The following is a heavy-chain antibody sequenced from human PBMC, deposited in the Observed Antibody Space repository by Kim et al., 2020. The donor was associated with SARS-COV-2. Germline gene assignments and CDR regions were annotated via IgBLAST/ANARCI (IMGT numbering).Heavy chain of an antibody. CDR1: GGSFSGYY. CDR2: INHSGST. V-gene: IGHV4-34*01. CDR3: ARAFPRVRGKNWFDP. D-gene: IGHD3-10*01. J-gene: IGHJ5*02. Sequence: SETLSLTCAVYGGSFSGYYWSWIRQPPGKGLEWIGEINHSGSTNYNPSLKSRVTISVDTSKNQFSLKLSSVTAADTAVYYCARAFPRVRGKNWFDPWGQGTLVTVSS.